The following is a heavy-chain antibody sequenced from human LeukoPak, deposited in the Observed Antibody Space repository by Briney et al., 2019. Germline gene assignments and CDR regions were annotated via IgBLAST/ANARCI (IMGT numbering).Heavy chain of an antibody. CDR3: ARDSMATIRFDY. CDR2: IYYSGST. CDR1: GGSISSGDYY. V-gene: IGHV4-30-4*01. D-gene: IGHD5-24*01. J-gene: IGHJ4*02. Sequence: PPETLSLTCTVSGGSISSGDYYWSWIRQPPGKGLEWIGYIYYSGSTYYNPSLKSRVTISVDTSKNQFSLKLSSVTAADTAVYYCARDSMATIRFDYWGQGTLVTVSS.